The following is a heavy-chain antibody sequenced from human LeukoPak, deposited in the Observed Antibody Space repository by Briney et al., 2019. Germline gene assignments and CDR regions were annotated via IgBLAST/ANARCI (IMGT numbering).Heavy chain of an antibody. CDR1: GFTFTSYE. D-gene: IGHD3-9*01. Sequence: PGRSLRLSCAASGFTFTSYEMNWVRQAPGKGLEWASAISGSGGSTYYADSVKGRFTISRDNSKNTLYLQMNSLRAEDTAVYYCAKDGGSYYDILTGYYIDYYYGMDVWGQGTTVTVSS. CDR3: AKDGGSYYDILTGYYIDYYYGMDV. V-gene: IGHV3-23*01. J-gene: IGHJ6*02. CDR2: ISGSGGST.